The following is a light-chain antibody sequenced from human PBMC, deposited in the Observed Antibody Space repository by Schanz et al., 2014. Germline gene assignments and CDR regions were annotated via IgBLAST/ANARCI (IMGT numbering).Light chain of an antibody. CDR3: QSYDSSLSGWV. V-gene: IGLV1-40*01. CDR1: SSNIGAAYH. J-gene: IGLJ3*02. Sequence: QSVLTQPPSVSGDPGQRVTISCTGSSSNIGAAYHVHWYQQLPGTAPKLLIYVNNNRASGVPDRFSGSKSDTSASLAITGLQAEDEADYYCQSYDSSLSGWVFGGGTKLNVL. CDR2: VNN.